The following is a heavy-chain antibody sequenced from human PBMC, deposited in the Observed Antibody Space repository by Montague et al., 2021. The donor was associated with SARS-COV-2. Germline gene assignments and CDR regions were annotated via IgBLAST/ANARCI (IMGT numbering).Heavy chain of an antibody. CDR3: ARHGPAGITSFRVVYARGGFDT. V-gene: IGHV4-39*01. CDR2: IYYSGST. J-gene: IGHJ3*02. Sequence: SETLSLTCTVSGVSISSSSYYWGWIRQPPGKGLEWIGSIYYSGSTYYNPSLKSRVTISVDTSKNQFSLKLSSVTAADTAVYYCARHGPAGITSFRVVYARGGFDTWGQGTMVTVSS. D-gene: IGHD3-3*01. CDR1: GVSISSSSYY.